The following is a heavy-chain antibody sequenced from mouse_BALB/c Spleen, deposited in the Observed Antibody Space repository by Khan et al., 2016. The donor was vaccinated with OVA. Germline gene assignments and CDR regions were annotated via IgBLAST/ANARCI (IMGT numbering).Heavy chain of an antibody. J-gene: IGHJ2*01. Sequence: EVELVESGGGLVQPGGSLKLSCAASGFTFSSYGMSWVRQTPDKRLELVATINSNGGSTYYPDSVKGRFTISRDNAKNTLYLQMSSLKSEDTAMXYCARGQYGNFFDYWGQGTTLTVSS. V-gene: IGHV5-6-3*01. CDR1: GFTFSSYG. D-gene: IGHD2-10*02. CDR3: ARGQYGNFFDY. CDR2: INSNGGST.